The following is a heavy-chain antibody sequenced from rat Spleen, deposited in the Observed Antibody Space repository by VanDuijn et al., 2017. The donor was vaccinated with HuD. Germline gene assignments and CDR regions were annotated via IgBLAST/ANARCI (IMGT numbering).Heavy chain of an antibody. Sequence: EVQLEESGGGLVQPGRSLKLSCAASGFIFSDYNMAWVRQAPKKGLEWVAYISYDGGSTYYRDSVKGRFTISRDNAKSTLYLQMDSLRSEDTATYYCARHTTNYGLFGYWGQGVMVTVSS. CDR2: ISYDGGST. J-gene: IGHJ2*01. D-gene: IGHD1-11*01. CDR3: ARHTTNYGLFGY. CDR1: GFIFSDYN. V-gene: IGHV5-7*01.